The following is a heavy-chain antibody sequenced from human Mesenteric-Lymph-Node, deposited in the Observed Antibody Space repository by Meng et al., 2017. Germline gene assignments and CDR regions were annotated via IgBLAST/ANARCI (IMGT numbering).Heavy chain of an antibody. Sequence: GESLKISCAASGFTFDDYGMSWVRQAPGKGLEWVSGINWNGGSTGYADSVKGRFTISRDNAKNSLYLQMNSLRTEDTALYYCATNEEKPRYSGYDPPDYWGQGTLVTVSS. CDR1: GFTFDDYG. V-gene: IGHV3-20*04. CDR3: ATNEEKPRYSGYDPPDY. CDR2: INWNGGST. D-gene: IGHD5-12*01. J-gene: IGHJ4*02.